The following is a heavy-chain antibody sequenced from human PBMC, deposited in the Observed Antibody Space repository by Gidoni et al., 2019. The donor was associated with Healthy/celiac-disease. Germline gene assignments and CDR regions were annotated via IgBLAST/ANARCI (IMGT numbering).Heavy chain of an antibody. V-gene: IGHV3-30*03. J-gene: IGHJ5*02. D-gene: IGHD2-2*01. CDR1: GFTFSRYG. CDR3: ARDRAYCSSTSCHNWFDP. CDR2: ISYDGSNK. Sequence: QVQLVESGGGVVQPGRSLTLSCAACGFTFSRYGMHWVRQAPGKGLEWGAVISYDGSNKYYADSVKGRFTISRDNSKNTRYLQMNSLRAEDTAVYYCARDRAYCSSTSCHNWFDPWGQGTLVTVSS.